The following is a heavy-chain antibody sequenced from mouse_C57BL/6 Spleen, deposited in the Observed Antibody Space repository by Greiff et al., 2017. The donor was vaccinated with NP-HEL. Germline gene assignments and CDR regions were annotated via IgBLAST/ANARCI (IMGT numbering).Heavy chain of an antibody. V-gene: IGHV5-4*03. CDR1: GFTFSSYA. CDR2: ISDGGSYT. J-gene: IGHJ4*01. Sequence: EVMLVESGGGLVKPGGSLKLSCAASGFTFSSYAMSWVRQTPEKRLEWVATISDGGSYTYYPDNVKGRFTISRDNAKNNLYLQMSHLKSEDTAMYYCARKRNFGEYYAMDYWGQGTSVTVSS. CDR3: ARKRNFGEYYAMDY.